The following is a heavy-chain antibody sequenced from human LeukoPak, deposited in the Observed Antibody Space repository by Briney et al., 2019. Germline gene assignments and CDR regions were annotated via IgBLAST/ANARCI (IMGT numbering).Heavy chain of an antibody. D-gene: IGHD3-10*01. Sequence: PGGSLRLSCAASGFTFSGSAMHWVRQASGKGLEWVGRIRSKANSYATAYAASVKGRFTISGDDSKNTAYLQMNSLKTEDTAVYYCTRLTYYYGSGRAFDIWGQGTMVTVSS. CDR2: IRSKANSYAT. CDR3: TRLTYYYGSGRAFDI. J-gene: IGHJ3*02. V-gene: IGHV3-73*01. CDR1: GFTFSGSA.